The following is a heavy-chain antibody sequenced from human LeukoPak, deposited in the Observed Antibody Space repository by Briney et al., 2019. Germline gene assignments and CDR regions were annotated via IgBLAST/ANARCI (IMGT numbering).Heavy chain of an antibody. CDR2: IYYSGST. CDR3: ARGAREVAFDI. Sequence: SETLSLTCTVSGGSISSGDYYWSWIRQPPGKGLEWIGYIYYSGSTYYNPSLKSRVTISVDTSKNQFSLKLSSVTAADTAVYYCARGAREVAFDIWGQGTMVTVSS. CDR1: GGSISSGDYY. V-gene: IGHV4-30-4*08. J-gene: IGHJ3*02.